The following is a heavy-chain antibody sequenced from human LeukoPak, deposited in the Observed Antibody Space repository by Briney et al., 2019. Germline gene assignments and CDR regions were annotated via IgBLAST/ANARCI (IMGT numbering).Heavy chain of an antibody. Sequence: GSLRLSCAASGFTVSSNYMSWIRQPPGKGLEWIGYIYYSGSTNYNPSLKSRVTISVDTSKNQFSLKLSSVTAADTAVYYCARRGAAAGYKHWFDPWGQGTLVAVSS. J-gene: IGHJ5*02. CDR2: IYYSGST. CDR3: ARRGAAAGYKHWFDP. V-gene: IGHV4-59*08. D-gene: IGHD6-13*01. CDR1: GFTVSSNY.